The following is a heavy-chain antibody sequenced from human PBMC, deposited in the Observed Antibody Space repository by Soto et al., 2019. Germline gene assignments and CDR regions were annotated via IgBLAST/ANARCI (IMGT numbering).Heavy chain of an antibody. CDR1: GGTFSSYA. Sequence: SVKVSCKASGGTFSSYAISWVRQAPGQGLEWMGGIIPIFGTANYAQKFQGRVTITADESTSTAYMELSSLRSEDTAVYYCARGMVLASGPREYYDGIDVWGQGTTVTVSS. CDR3: ARGMVLASGPREYYDGIDV. J-gene: IGHJ6*02. V-gene: IGHV1-69*13. D-gene: IGHD2-8*01. CDR2: IIPIFGTA.